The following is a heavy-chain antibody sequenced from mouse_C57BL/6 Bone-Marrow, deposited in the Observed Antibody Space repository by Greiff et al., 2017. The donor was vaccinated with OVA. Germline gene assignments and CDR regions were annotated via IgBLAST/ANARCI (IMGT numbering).Heavy chain of an antibody. V-gene: IGHV1-81*01. J-gene: IGHJ2*01. CDR1: GYTFTSYG. CDR2: IYPNSGNT. D-gene: IGHD2-4*01. CDR3: ARWAGYYDSHYFDY. Sequence: QVQLKESGPELARPGASVKLSCKASGYTFTSYGLSWVKQRTGQSLEWIGEIYPNSGNTYYNEKFKGKATLTAAKSSSTAYMELRSLTSEDSAVYFCARWAGYYDSHYFDYWGQGTTLTVSS.